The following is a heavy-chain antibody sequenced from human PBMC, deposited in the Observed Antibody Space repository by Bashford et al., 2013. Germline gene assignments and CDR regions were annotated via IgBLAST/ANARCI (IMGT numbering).Heavy chain of an antibody. J-gene: IGHJ4*02. V-gene: IGHV1-18*04. CDR2: ISALYGNT. CDR3: ARGGYSGYSPFDY. D-gene: IGHD5-12*01. CDR1: GYTFTSYY. Sequence: ASVKVSCKASGYTFTSYYMHWVRQAPGQGLEWMGWISALYGNTKYAQKLQGRVTMTTDTSTSTAYMELRSLRSDDTAVYYCARGGYSGYSPFDYVGQGTLVTVSS.